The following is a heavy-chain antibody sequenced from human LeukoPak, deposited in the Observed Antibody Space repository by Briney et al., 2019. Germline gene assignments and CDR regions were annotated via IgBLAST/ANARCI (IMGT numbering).Heavy chain of an antibody. D-gene: IGHD5-18*01. J-gene: IGHJ4*02. V-gene: IGHV3-7*01. CDR3: ARAQLTAMVADC. CDR1: GFTFSSYS. Sequence: PPGGSLRLSCAASGFTFSSYSMNWVRQAPGKGLEWVANIKEDGTAKYYVDSVKGRFTISRDNAKNSLYLQMNSLRAEDTAVYYCARAQLTAMVADCWGQGTLVTVSS. CDR2: IKEDGTAK.